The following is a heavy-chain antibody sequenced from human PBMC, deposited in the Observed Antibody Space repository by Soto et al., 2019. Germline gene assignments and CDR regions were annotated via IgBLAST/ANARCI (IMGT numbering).Heavy chain of an antibody. J-gene: IGHJ6*02. Sequence: ASVKVSCKASGYTFTSYYMHWVRQAPGQGLEWMGIINPSGGSTSYAQKFQGRVTMTRDTSTSTVYMELSSLRSEDTAVYYCARVSLQENQRNYYYYGMDVWGQGTTVTVSS. CDR1: GYTFTSYY. D-gene: IGHD2-21*01. CDR2: INPSGGST. CDR3: ARVSLQENQRNYYYYGMDV. V-gene: IGHV1-46*01.